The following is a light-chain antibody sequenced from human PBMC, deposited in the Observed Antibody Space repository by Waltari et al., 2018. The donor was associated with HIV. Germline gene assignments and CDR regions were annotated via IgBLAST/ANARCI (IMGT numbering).Light chain of an antibody. CDR3: QQYGSSPLYT. V-gene: IGKV3-20*01. CDR1: QSVSRSY. CDR2: GAS. J-gene: IGKJ2*01. Sequence: EIVLTQSPGTLSLSPGERATLSCRASQSVSRSYLAWYQQKHGQAPRLLIYGASSRATGIPDRFSGSGSGTDFTLTISRLEPEDFAVYYCQQYGSSPLYTFGQGTKLEIK.